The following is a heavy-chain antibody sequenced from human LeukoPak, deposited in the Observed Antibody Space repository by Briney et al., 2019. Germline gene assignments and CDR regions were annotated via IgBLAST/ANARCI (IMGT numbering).Heavy chain of an antibody. CDR3: ARGMTIFGVVSRWFDP. CDR2: INHSGST. Sequence: PSETLSLTCAVYGGSFSGYYWSWIRQPPGKGLEWIGEINHSGSTNYNPSLKSRVTISVDTSKNQFSLKLSSVTAADTAVYYCARGMTIFGVVSRWFDPWGQGTLVTVSS. V-gene: IGHV4-34*01. CDR1: GGSFSGYY. J-gene: IGHJ5*02. D-gene: IGHD3-3*01.